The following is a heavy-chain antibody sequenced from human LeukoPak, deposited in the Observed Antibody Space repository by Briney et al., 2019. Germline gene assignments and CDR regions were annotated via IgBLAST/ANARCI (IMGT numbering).Heavy chain of an antibody. V-gene: IGHV3-7*01. CDR2: IKQDGSEK. CDR3: ARSGYSYGNPLGY. J-gene: IGHJ4*02. D-gene: IGHD5-18*01. CDR1: GFTFSSYW. Sequence: GGSLRLSCAASGFTFSSYWMSWVRQAPGKGLEWVANIKQDGSEKYYVDSVKGRFTISRDNAKNSLYLQMNSLRAEDTAVYYCARSGYSYGNPLGYWGQGTLGTVSS.